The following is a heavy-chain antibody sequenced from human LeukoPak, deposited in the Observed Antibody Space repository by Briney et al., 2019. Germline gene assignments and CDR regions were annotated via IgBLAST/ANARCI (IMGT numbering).Heavy chain of an antibody. J-gene: IGHJ6*03. D-gene: IGHD3-22*01. Sequence: ASVKVSCKASGYTFTSYGISWVRQAPGQGLEWMGWISAYSGNTNYAQKLQGRVTMTTDTSTSTAYMELRSLRSDDTAVYYCARDYYYDSSGLAATYYHYYYMDVWGKGTTVTVSS. CDR3: ARDYYYDSSGLAATYYHYYYMDV. CDR2: ISAYSGNT. CDR1: GYTFTSYG. V-gene: IGHV1-18*01.